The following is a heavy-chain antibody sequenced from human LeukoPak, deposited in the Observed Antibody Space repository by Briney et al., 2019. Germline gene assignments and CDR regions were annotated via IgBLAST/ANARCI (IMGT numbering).Heavy chain of an antibody. J-gene: IGHJ6*02. CDR3: ATYKSWVAGDV. D-gene: IGHD1-14*01. Sequence: GGSLRLSCAASGFTVSDYWMTWVRQPPGEGPEWVANIKKDGSEDHYVDSVKGRFTVSRDNAQNSLFLQMNSLRVEDTAVYYCATYKSWVAGDVWGQGTTVSVSS. V-gene: IGHV3-7*01. CDR2: IKKDGSED. CDR1: GFTVSDYW.